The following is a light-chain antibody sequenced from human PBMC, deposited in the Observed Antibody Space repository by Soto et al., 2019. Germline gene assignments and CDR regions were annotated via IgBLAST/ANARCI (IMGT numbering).Light chain of an antibody. V-gene: IGKV1D-8*01. J-gene: IGKJ2*01. CDR1: QGISSY. CDR3: QQYYSYPYT. Sequence: IWMTQSPSLLSASTGDRVTISCRMSQGISSYLAWYQHKPGKAPERLLYASTTLHSGVPSRLSGSGSGTYYSLTTGCLQSEDFATEYWQQYYSYPYTFGQGTKLYIK. CDR2: AST.